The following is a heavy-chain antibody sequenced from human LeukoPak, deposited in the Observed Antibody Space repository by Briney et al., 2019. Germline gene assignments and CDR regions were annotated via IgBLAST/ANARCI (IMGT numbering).Heavy chain of an antibody. V-gene: IGHV3-30*02. CDR3: ARSPRTYYYDSSGYARY. J-gene: IGHJ4*02. CDR2: IRYDGSNK. D-gene: IGHD3-22*01. CDR1: GFTFSSYG. Sequence: GGSLRLSCAASGFTFSSYGMHWVRQAPGKGREWVAFIRYDGSNKYYADSVKGRFTISRDNSKNTLYLQMNSLGAEDTAVYYCARSPRTYYYDSSGYARYWGQGTLVTVSS.